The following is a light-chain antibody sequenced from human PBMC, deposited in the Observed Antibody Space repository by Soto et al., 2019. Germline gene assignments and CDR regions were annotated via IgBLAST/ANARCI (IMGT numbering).Light chain of an antibody. CDR2: DAS. CDR1: QSLDNL. J-gene: IGKJ4*01. CDR3: LQRTNWPLT. Sequence: EIVLTQSPATLSLSPGERATLSCWASQSLDNLLAWYQQKPGQAPRLLIYDASNRATGIPARFSGSGSGADFTLTISSLEPEDVAVYYCLQRTNWPLTFGGGTKVELK. V-gene: IGKV3-11*01.